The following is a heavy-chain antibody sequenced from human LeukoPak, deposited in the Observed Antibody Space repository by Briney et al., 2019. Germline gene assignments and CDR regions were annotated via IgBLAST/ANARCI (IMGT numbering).Heavy chain of an antibody. D-gene: IGHD6-19*01. CDR1: GFTFSSYA. Sequence: SGGSLRLSCAASGFTFSSYAMDWVRQAPGKGLEWVAFISNDGTNKYYADSVKGRFTISRDNSKNTLYLQMNSLRAEDTAVYYCGRDQGGSIGWYEDYWGQGTLVTVSS. CDR3: GRDQGGSIGWYEDY. V-gene: IGHV3-30*04. CDR2: ISNDGTNK. J-gene: IGHJ4*02.